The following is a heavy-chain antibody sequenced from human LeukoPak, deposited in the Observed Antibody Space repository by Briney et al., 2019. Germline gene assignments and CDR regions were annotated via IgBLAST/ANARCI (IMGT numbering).Heavy chain of an antibody. Sequence: GGSLRLSCAGSGFTFSSYSMTWVRQAPGKGLEWVSSITRSSIYTYYADSVKGRFTISRDNAKKSLYLQMNSLRTEDTAVYYCVRALYDGSGYYSHFDYWGQGTPVTVSS. CDR3: VRALYDGSGYYSHFDY. CDR1: GFTFSSYS. CDR2: ITRSSIYT. D-gene: IGHD3-22*01. V-gene: IGHV3-21*01. J-gene: IGHJ4*02.